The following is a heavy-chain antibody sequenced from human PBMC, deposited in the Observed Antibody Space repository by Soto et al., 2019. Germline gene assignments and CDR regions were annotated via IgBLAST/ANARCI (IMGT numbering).Heavy chain of an antibody. D-gene: IGHD3-3*01. Sequence: GASMKVSCKASCYTLSSYGISWVRQAPGQMLEWMGWISAYNGNTNYAQKLQGRVTMTTDTSTSTAYMELRSLRSDDTAVYYCARVSDFWSGYYNVWFDPWGQGTLVTVSS. CDR2: ISAYNGNT. CDR3: ARVSDFWSGYYNVWFDP. V-gene: IGHV1-18*01. J-gene: IGHJ5*02. CDR1: CYTLSSYG.